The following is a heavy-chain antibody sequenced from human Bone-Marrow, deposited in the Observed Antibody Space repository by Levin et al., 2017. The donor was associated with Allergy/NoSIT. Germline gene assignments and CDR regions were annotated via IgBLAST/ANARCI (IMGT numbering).Heavy chain of an antibody. V-gene: IGHV5-51*01. J-gene: IGHJ3*02. D-gene: IGHD2-15*01. CDR1: GYSFTNYW. CDR2: IFPTDSDT. Sequence: GESLKISCKGSGYSFTNYWIAWVRQMPGKGLEWMGIIFPTDSDTRYSPSFQGQVTISADKSISAAYLQGSSLKASDTAMYFCARLYCSGGNCHGAFDMWGQGTMVTVSS. CDR3: ARLYCSGGNCHGAFDM.